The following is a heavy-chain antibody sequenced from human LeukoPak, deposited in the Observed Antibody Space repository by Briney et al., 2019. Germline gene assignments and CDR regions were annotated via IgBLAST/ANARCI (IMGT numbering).Heavy chain of an antibody. Sequence: PSETLSLTCTVSGGSISSSSYYWGWIRQPPGKGLEWIGSIYYSGSTYYNPSLKSRVTISVDTSKNQFSLKLSSVTAADTAVYYCARTYYYDSSGSAHFDYWGQGTLVTVSS. CDR1: GGSISSSSYY. CDR2: IYYSGST. J-gene: IGHJ4*02. D-gene: IGHD3-22*01. CDR3: ARTYYYDSSGSAHFDY. V-gene: IGHV4-39*07.